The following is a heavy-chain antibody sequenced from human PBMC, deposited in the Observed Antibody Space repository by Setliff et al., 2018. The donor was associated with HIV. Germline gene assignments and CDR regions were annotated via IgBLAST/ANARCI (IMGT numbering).Heavy chain of an antibody. CDR2: IYTSGST. CDR1: GGSFSGYY. V-gene: IGHV4-59*10. CDR3: ARQYDFWSGYNGFDP. D-gene: IGHD3-3*01. Sequence: SETLSLTCAVYGGSFSGYYWSWIRQPAGKGLEWIGHIYTSGSTNFNPSLKSRVTISVDKSKKQFSLKLSSVTAADTAVYYCARQYDFWSGYNGFDPWGQGTLVTVSS. J-gene: IGHJ5*02.